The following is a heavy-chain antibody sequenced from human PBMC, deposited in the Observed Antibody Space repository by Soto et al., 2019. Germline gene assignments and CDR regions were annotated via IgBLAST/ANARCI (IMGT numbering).Heavy chain of an antibody. Sequence: QVQLLESGGGVVQPGRSLRLSCAASGFTFSSYGIHWVRQAPGRGLEWVAVISSDGSKIYYAESVKGRLTISRDNSKNTLYLQMNSQRAEDTAVYYCAKGGDFYGMDVWGQGTTVTVSS. J-gene: IGHJ6*02. D-gene: IGHD2-15*01. CDR1: GFTFSSYG. V-gene: IGHV3-30*18. CDR3: AKGGDFYGMDV. CDR2: ISSDGSKI.